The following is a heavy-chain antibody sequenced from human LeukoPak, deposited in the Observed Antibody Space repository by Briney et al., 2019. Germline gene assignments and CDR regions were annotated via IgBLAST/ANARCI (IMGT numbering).Heavy chain of an antibody. V-gene: IGHV4-61*01. CDR2: IYYSGST. CDR3: ARAAGYCSAGSCAHFDY. D-gene: IGHD2-15*01. J-gene: IGHJ4*02. CDR1: GGSVGSGSYY. Sequence: PSETLSLTCTVSGGSVGSGSYYWSWIRQPPGKGLEWIGYIYYSGSTNYNPSLKSRVTISVDTSKNQFSLKLSSVTAADTAVYYCARAAGYCSAGSCAHFDYWGQGTLVTVSS.